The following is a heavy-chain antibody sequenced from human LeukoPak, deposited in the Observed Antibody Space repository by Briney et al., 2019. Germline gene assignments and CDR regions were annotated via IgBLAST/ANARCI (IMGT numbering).Heavy chain of an antibody. J-gene: IGHJ4*02. D-gene: IGHD6-19*01. CDR3: ARNEQWLAPDY. CDR2: IYYSGST. CDR1: GGSISSYY. V-gene: IGHV4-59*08. Sequence: SETLSLTCTVSGGSISSYYWSWIRQPPGKGLEWIGYIYYSGSTNYNPSLKSRVTISVDTSKNQFSLKLSSVTAADTAVYYCARNEQWLAPDYWGQGTLVTVSS.